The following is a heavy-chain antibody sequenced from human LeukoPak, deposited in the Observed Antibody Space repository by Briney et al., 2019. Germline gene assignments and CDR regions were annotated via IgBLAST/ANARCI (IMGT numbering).Heavy chain of an antibody. V-gene: IGHV1-18*01. Sequence: GASVKVSCKASGYTFTSYGISWVRQAPGQGREWMGWISAYNGNTNYAQKLQGRVTMTTDTSTSTAYMELRSLRSDDTAVYYCARDCSGGSCYLYFDYWGQGTLVTVSS. CDR2: ISAYNGNT. CDR3: ARDCSGGSCYLYFDY. J-gene: IGHJ4*02. CDR1: GYTFTSYG. D-gene: IGHD2-15*01.